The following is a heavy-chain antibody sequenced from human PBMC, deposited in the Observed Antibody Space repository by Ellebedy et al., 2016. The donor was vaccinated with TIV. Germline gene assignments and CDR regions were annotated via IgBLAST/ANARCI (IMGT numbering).Heavy chain of an antibody. D-gene: IGHD3-22*01. V-gene: IGHV3-74*01. J-gene: IGHJ6*02. CDR2: INSDGSDT. CDR3: ARGVSYYHDSSGYGTV. CDR1: GFTFSSYW. Sequence: GGSLRLXCAASGFTFSSYWMNWVRQAPGKGLVWVSRINSDGSDTNYAGSVKGRFTISRDNAENTLYLQMSGLRAEDTAVYYCARGVSYYHDSSGYGTVWGQGTTVTVSS.